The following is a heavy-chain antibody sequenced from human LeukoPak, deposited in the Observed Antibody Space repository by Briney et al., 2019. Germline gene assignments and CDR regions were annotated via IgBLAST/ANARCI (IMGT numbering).Heavy chain of an antibody. CDR2: INPNSGGT. CDR3: ARDPRSGDFWSGYPAYYFDY. Sequence: ASVKVSCKASGYTFTGYYMHWVRQAPGQGLEWMGWINPNSGGTNYAQKFQGRVTMTRDTSISTAYMELSRLRSDDTAVYYCARDPRSGDFWSGYPAYYFDYWGQGTLVTVSS. V-gene: IGHV1-2*02. CDR1: GYTFTGYY. D-gene: IGHD3-3*01. J-gene: IGHJ4*02.